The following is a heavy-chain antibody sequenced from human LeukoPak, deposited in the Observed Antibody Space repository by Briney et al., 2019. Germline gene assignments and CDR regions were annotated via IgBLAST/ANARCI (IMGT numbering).Heavy chain of an antibody. D-gene: IGHD3-22*01. CDR2: ISYDGSNK. V-gene: IGHV3-30*18. J-gene: IGHJ4*02. CDR3: AKDASPLRLLPTSPFDY. Sequence: GRSPRLSCAASGFTFSSYGMHWVRQAPGKGLEWVAVISYDGSNKYYADSVKGRFTISRDNSKNTLYLQMNSLRAEDTAVYYCAKDASPLRLLPTSPFDYWGQGTLVTVSS. CDR1: GFTFSSYG.